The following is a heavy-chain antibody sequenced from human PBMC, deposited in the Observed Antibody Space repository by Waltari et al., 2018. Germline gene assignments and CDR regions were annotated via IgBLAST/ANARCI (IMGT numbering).Heavy chain of an antibody. CDR3: VRPGSTVTPRAFDI. J-gene: IGHJ3*02. D-gene: IGHD4-17*01. V-gene: IGHV4-39*01. CDR1: GCSISSSYN. CDR2: MYYTGGT. Sequence: QLQLQESGPGLVKPSETLSPNCTSSGCSISSSYNWASVRPPPGKGLEWVGTMYYTGGTYNNPSLESRLTMSIDTSKNQFTLKLSYVTASDTAFYYCVRPGSTVTPRAFDIWGQGIKVTVSS.